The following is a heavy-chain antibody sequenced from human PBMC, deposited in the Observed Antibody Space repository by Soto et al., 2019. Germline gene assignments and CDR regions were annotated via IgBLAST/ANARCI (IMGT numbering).Heavy chain of an antibody. CDR3: TRGLGQTGNYYHYYMDF. CDR2: IRSKAYGGTT. Sequence: PGGSLRLSCTASGFTFGDYAMSWFRQAPGKGLEWVGFIRSKAYGGTTEYAASVKGRFTTSRDDSKSIAYLQMNSLKTEDTAVYYCTRGLGQTGNYYHYYMDFRGKGTTVTVSS. D-gene: IGHD3-9*01. CDR1: GFTFGDYA. J-gene: IGHJ6*03. V-gene: IGHV3-49*03.